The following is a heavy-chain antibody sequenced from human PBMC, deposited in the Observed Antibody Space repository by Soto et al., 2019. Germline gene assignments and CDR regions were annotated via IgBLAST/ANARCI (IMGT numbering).Heavy chain of an antibody. CDR1: GDSVSSNSAA. V-gene: IGHV6-1*01. CDR3: ARACIRGTRNYSARRYDFDY. CDR2: TYYRSKWYN. J-gene: IGHJ4*02. D-gene: IGHD1-7*01. Sequence: SQTLSLTCAISGDSVSSNSAAWNWIRQSPSRGLEWLGRTYYRSKWYNDYAVSVKSRITINPDTSKNKISLQLNSVTPEDTAVYYCARACIRGTRNYSARRYDFDYWGQGTLVTVSS.